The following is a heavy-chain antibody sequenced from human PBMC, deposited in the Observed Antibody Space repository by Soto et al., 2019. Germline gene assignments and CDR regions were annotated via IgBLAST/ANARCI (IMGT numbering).Heavy chain of an antibody. V-gene: IGHV3-48*03. Sequence: EVQLVESGGGLIQPGGSLRLSCAASGFTFSSYEMNWVRQAPGKGLEWVSYISSDGSTIYYADSVKGRFTISRDNAKNSLYLQMNSLRAEDTGVYYCANAVYGDYVDGMDVWGQGTTVTVSS. CDR1: GFTFSSYE. CDR3: ANAVYGDYVDGMDV. CDR2: ISSDGSTI. J-gene: IGHJ6*02. D-gene: IGHD4-17*01.